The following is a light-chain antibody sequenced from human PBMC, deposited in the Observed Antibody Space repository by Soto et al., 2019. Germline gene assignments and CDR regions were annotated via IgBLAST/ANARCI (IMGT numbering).Light chain of an antibody. V-gene: IGKV3-20*01. Sequence: EIVLTQSPGTLSESLGERATLSCRASQSVSSDYLAWYQQKPGQAPSLLIYGASSRATGIPDRFSGSGSGTDFTLTISRLEPEDFAVYYCQQYGSLSWTFGQGTNVEIK. CDR2: GAS. CDR3: QQYGSLSWT. J-gene: IGKJ1*01. CDR1: QSVSSDY.